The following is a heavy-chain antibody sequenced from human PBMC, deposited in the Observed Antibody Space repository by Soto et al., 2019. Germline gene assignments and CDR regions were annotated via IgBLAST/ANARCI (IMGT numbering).Heavy chain of an antibody. J-gene: IGHJ6*03. CDR1: VFPFGDYA. D-gene: IGHD3-10*01. V-gene: IGHV3-49*03. CDR3: TRLNYYGSGSYTPTHKTEYYYYYMDV. CDR2: IRSKAYGETT. Sequence: GGSLRLSCTASVFPFGDYAMSGFRQAPGKGLEWVGFIRSKAYGETTEYAASVKGRFTISRDDSKSIAYLQMNSLKTEDTAVYYCTRLNYYGSGSYTPTHKTEYYYYYMDVWGKGTTVTVSS.